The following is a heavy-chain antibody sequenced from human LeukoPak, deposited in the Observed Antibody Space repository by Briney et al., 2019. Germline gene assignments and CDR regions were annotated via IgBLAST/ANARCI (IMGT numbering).Heavy chain of an antibody. CDR1: GYRFTSYD. V-gene: IGHV1-46*01. D-gene: IGHD6-6*01. CDR2: INPSGGST. CDR3: ARDRSLGIAARYYYYYGMDV. J-gene: IGHJ6*02. Sequence: ASVKVSCKASGYRFTSYDMHWVRQAPGQGLEWMGIINPSGGSTSYAQRFQGRVAMTRDTSTTTVYMEVNSLTSEDTAVYFCARDRSLGIAARYYYYYGMDVWGQGTTVTVSS.